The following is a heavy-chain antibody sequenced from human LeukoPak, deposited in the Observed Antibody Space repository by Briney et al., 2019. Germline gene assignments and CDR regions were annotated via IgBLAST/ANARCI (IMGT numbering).Heavy chain of an antibody. Sequence: PSEALSLTCTVSGGSISSGGYYWSWIRQHPGKGLEWIGYIYYSGSTYYNPSLKSRVTISVDTSKNQFSLKLRSVTAADPAVYYCARGKFSYGPLWPWGQGTLVTVSS. J-gene: IGHJ5*02. V-gene: IGHV4-31*03. D-gene: IGHD5-18*01. CDR2: IYYSGST. CDR1: GGSISSGGYY. CDR3: ARGKFSYGPLWP.